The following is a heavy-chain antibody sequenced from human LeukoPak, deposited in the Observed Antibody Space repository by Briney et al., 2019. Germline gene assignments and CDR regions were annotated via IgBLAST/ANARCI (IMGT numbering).Heavy chain of an antibody. V-gene: IGHV3-30*18. CDR3: AKDPHSSSWYYFDS. J-gene: IGHJ4*02. D-gene: IGHD6-13*01. Sequence: PGGSLRLSCAASGFPFSSYWMHWVRQAPGKGLEWVAVLSDDGSNKFYADSVKGRFTISRDNSKNTLYLQMNSLRAEDTAFYYCAKDPHSSSWYYFDSWGQGTLVTVSS. CDR1: GFPFSSYW. CDR2: LSDDGSNK.